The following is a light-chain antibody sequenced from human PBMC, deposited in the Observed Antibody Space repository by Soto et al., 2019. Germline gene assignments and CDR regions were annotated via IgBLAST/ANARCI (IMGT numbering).Light chain of an antibody. CDR2: GAS. Sequence: EIVLTQSPGTLSLSPGERATLSCRASQSVSSSYLAWYQQKPGQAPRLLIYGASSRATGIPDRFSGSGSGTGFPLTISRLEPEDFGVYYCQQYGSSTPLTFGGGTKVEIK. V-gene: IGKV3-20*01. CDR3: QQYGSSTPLT. J-gene: IGKJ4*01. CDR1: QSVSSSY.